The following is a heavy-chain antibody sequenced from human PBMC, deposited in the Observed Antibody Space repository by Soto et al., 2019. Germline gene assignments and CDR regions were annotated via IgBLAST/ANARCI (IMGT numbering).Heavy chain of an antibody. CDR1: AFTFTNYY. V-gene: IGHV5-51*01. CDR2: IYPGDSET. CDR3: SITRHYHGAAFDS. Sequence: GESLKISCNGSAFTFTNYYIGWVRQMPGKGLEWMGIIYPGDSETTYSPSFQGQVTFSVDKSLNIAYLQWSSLKPSDTGIYYCSITRHYHGAAFDSWGHGTLVTVSS. J-gene: IGHJ4*01. D-gene: IGHD3-10*01.